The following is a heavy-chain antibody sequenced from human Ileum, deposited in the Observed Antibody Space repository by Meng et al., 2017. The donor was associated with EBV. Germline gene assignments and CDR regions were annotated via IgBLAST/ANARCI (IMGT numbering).Heavy chain of an antibody. Sequence: HLLHRVSGPARVQPSETLSLICTASGVSIPNGDYCWDWIRQHPRKGLEWITSLCPSGNTYNNPSLKSRVTTSVDTSKNQFSLWLNSMTAADTAVYYCARRRGDHDYLNDWGQGTLVTVSS. J-gene: IGHJ4*02. CDR1: GVSIPNGDYC. CDR2: LCPSGNT. V-gene: IGHV4-39*01. CDR3: ARRRGDHDYLND. D-gene: IGHD4-17*01.